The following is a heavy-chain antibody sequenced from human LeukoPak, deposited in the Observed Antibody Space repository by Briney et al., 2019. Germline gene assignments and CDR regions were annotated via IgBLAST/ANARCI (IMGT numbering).Heavy chain of an antibody. J-gene: IGHJ4*02. Sequence: GGPLRLSCAASGFTFNTYDMKWVRQAPGKGLEWVSSISSTSSYIYYADSVKGRFTISRDNAKNSLYLQMNSLRAEDTAVYYCARGFGYGDRISPYWGQGTLVTVSS. CDR1: GFTFNTYD. D-gene: IGHD4-17*01. V-gene: IGHV3-21*01. CDR2: ISSTSSYI. CDR3: ARGFGYGDRISPY.